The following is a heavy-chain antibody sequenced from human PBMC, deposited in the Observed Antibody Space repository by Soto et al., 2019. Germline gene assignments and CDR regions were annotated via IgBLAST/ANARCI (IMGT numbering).Heavy chain of an antibody. CDR3: ARQMVVTPFHAFDI. Sequence: PSETLSLTCAVYGGSFSGYYWSWIRQPPGKGLEWIGEINHSGSTNYNPSLKSRVTISVDTSKNQFSLKLSSVTAADTAVYYCARQMVVTPFHAFDIWGQGTMVTVSS. V-gene: IGHV4-34*01. D-gene: IGHD2-21*02. CDR1: GGSFSGYY. CDR2: INHSGST. J-gene: IGHJ3*02.